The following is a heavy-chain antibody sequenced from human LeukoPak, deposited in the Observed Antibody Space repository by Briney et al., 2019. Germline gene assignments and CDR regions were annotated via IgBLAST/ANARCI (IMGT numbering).Heavy chain of an antibody. J-gene: IGHJ4*02. CDR1: GFTFDDYA. Sequence: GGSLRLSCAASGFTFDDYAMHWGRQAPGKGVEWVSGISWNSYTIGYADSVKGRFTISRDNARNSLYLQMNSLRADDTALYYCAKGFSAGWYGIDYWGQGTLSPSPQ. CDR2: ISWNSYTI. D-gene: IGHD6-19*01. V-gene: IGHV3-9*01. CDR3: AKGFSAGWYGIDY.